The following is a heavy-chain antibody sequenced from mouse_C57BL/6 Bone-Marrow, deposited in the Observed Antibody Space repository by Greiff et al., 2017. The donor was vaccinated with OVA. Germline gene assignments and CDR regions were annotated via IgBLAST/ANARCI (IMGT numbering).Heavy chain of an antibody. V-gene: IGHV15-2*01. Sequence: QVQLKESGSELRSPGSSVKLSCKDFDSEVFPIAYMSWVRQKPGHGFEWIGGILPSIGRTIYGEKFEDKATLDADTLSNTAYLELNSLTSEDSAIYYCARDDYEAWFAYWGQGTLVTVSA. CDR3: ARDDYEAWFAY. J-gene: IGHJ3*01. CDR2: ILPSIGRT. CDR1: DSEVFPIAY. D-gene: IGHD2-4*01.